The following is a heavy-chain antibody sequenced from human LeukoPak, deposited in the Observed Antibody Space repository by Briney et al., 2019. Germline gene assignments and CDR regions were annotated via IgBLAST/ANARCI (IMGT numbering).Heavy chain of an antibody. CDR2: ISSSGSTI. Sequence: GGSLRLSCAASGFTFSDYYMSWIRQAPGKGLEWVSYISSSGSTIYYADPVKGRFTISRDNAKNSLYLQMNSLRAEDTAVYYCARSDSSGYYYIFGLFDYWGQGTLVTVSS. J-gene: IGHJ4*02. D-gene: IGHD3-22*01. CDR3: ARSDSSGYYYIFGLFDY. CDR1: GFTFSDYY. V-gene: IGHV3-11*01.